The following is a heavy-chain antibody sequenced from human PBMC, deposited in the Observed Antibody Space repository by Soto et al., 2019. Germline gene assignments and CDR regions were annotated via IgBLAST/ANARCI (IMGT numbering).Heavy chain of an antibody. Sequence: ASVKVSCKASGYTFTSYAMHWVRQAPGQRLEWMGWINAGNGNTKYSQKFQGRVTITSDTSASTAYMELRSLRSEDTAVYYCARVSYHGDYDPYWYFDLWGRGTMVTVYS. D-gene: IGHD4-17*01. CDR3: ARVSYHGDYDPYWYFDL. CDR2: INAGNGNT. V-gene: IGHV1-3*01. J-gene: IGHJ2*01. CDR1: GYTFTSYA.